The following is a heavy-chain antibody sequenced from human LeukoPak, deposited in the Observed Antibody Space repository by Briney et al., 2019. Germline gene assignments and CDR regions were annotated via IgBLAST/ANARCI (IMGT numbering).Heavy chain of an antibody. V-gene: IGHV4-59*01. CDR3: ARGGYLFGY. CDR2: IYYSGSA. D-gene: IGHD5-18*01. Sequence: SETLSLTCTVSGGSMSSYYWSWIRQSPGKGLEWIGFIYYSGSANYNPSLKSRVTISVDTSKNQFSLNLRSVTTADTAVYYCARGGYLFGYWGQGILVTVSS. J-gene: IGHJ4*02. CDR1: GGSMSSYY.